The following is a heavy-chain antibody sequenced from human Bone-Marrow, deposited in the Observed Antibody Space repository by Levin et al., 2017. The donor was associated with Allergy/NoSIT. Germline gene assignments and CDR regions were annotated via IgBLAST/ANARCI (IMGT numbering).Heavy chain of an antibody. CDR3: ARKTGSYSAFDI. J-gene: IGHJ3*02. Sequence: GESLKISCKASGYTFTSYDINWVRQATGQGLEWMGWMNPNSGNTGYAQKFQGRVTMTRNTSISTAYMELSSLRSEDTAVYYCARKTGSYSAFDIWGQGTMVTVSS. CDR1: GYTFTSYD. D-gene: IGHD3-10*01. CDR2: MNPNSGNT. V-gene: IGHV1-8*01.